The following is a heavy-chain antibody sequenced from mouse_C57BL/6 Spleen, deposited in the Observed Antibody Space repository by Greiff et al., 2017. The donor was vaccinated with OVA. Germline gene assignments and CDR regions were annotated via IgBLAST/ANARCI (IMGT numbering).Heavy chain of an antibody. V-gene: IGHV5-4*03. CDR3: ALTTVVATGFDY. CDR2: ISDGGSYT. J-gene: IGHJ2*01. Sequence: VMLVESGGGLVKPGGSLKLSCAASGFTFSSYAMSWVRQTPEKRLEWVATISDGGSYTYYPDNVKGRFTISRDNAKNNLYLQMSHLKSEDTAMYYCALTTVVATGFDYWGQGTTLTVSS. D-gene: IGHD1-1*01. CDR1: GFTFSSYA.